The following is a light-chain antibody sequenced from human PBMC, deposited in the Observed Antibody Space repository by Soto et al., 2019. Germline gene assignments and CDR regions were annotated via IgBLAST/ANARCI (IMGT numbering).Light chain of an antibody. V-gene: IGLV2-8*01. CDR2: EVI. Sequence: QSALTQPPSASGSPGQSVTISCTGTSSDVGGYNYVSWYQQHPGKAPKFMIYEVIKRPSGVPDRFSGSRSGNTASLTVSGLQAEDEADYYCTSYAGSNIPVFGGVTKLTVL. J-gene: IGLJ2*01. CDR3: TSYAGSNIPV. CDR1: SSDVGGYNY.